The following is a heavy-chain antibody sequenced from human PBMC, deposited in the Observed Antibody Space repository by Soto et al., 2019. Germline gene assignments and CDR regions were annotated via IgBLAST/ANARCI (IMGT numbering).Heavy chain of an antibody. CDR2: IYPGDSDT. J-gene: IGHJ6*04. CDR1: GYSFTSYW. CDR3: ARRGRTGDRSYYGMDV. Sequence: GESLKISCKGSGYSFTSYWIGWVRQMPGKGLEWMGIIYPGDSDTRYSPSFQGQVTISADKSISTAYLQWSSLKASDTAMYYCARRGRTGDRSYYGMDVWGKGTTVTVAS. V-gene: IGHV5-51*01. D-gene: IGHD7-27*01.